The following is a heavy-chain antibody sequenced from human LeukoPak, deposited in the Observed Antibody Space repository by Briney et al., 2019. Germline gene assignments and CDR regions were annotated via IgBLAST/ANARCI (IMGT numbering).Heavy chain of an antibody. D-gene: IGHD3-9*01. CDR2: IIPIFGTA. Sequence: AASVKVSCKASGGTFSSYAISWVRQAPGQGLEWMGGIIPIFGTANYAQKFQGRVTITTDESTSTAYMELSSLTSDDTAVYYCASKGDGSCDISHCQGALDFWGQGSMVTISS. CDR3: ASKGDGSCDISHCQGALDF. V-gene: IGHV1-69*05. J-gene: IGHJ3*01. CDR1: GGTFSSYA.